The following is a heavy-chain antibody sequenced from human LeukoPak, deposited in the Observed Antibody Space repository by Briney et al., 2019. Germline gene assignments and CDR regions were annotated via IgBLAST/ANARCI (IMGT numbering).Heavy chain of an antibody. V-gene: IGHV4-59*01. D-gene: IGHD4-11*01. CDR1: GGSIRRDY. J-gene: IGHJ6*02. CDR2: ISYSGSP. Sequence: SETLSLTCAVSGGSIRRDYWSWIRQPPGKGLEWVGYISYSGSPSYNPSLESRVTMPVDTSTNQVSLKVNSVTAADTALYFCARARAYGNQGFYYYGVDVWGQGTTVTVSS. CDR3: ARARAYGNQGFYYYGVDV.